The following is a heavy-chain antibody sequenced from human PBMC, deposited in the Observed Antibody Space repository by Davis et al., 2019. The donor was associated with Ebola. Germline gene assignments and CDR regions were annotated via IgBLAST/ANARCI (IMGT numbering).Heavy chain of an antibody. CDR3: ARGSGAFDI. V-gene: IGHV4-34*01. Sequence: PSETLSLTCTVSGGSISSYYWSWIRQPPGKGLEWIGEINHSGSTNYNPSLKSRVTISVDTSKNQFSLKLSSVTAADTAVYYCARGSGAFDIWGQGTMVTVSS. J-gene: IGHJ3*02. CDR2: INHSGST. CDR1: GGSISSYY. D-gene: IGHD3-10*01.